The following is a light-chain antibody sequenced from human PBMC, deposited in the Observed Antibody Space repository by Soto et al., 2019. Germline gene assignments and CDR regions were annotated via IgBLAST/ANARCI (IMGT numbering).Light chain of an antibody. Sequence: QSVLTQPPSASGTPGQRVTISWSGSSSNIGSNTVNWYQQLPGTAPKLLIYSNSQRPSGVPDRFNGSKSGTSASLAISGLQSEDEAAFFCASWDDSLNGWVFGGGTKVTVL. CDR2: SNS. CDR1: SSNIGSNT. CDR3: ASWDDSLNGWV. V-gene: IGLV1-44*01. J-gene: IGLJ3*02.